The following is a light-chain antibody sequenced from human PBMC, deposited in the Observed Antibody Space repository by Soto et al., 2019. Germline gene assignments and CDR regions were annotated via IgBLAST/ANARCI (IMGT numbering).Light chain of an antibody. CDR1: QSVSSY. CDR2: DAS. Sequence: EIVLTQSPATLSLSPGDRATLSCRASQSVSSYLAWFQQKPGQAPRLLIYDASNRATGIPARFSGSGSGTDFPLTISSLEPEDFAVYYCQQRSNWPPLFGPGTKVDVK. V-gene: IGKV3-11*01. J-gene: IGKJ3*01. CDR3: QQRSNWPPL.